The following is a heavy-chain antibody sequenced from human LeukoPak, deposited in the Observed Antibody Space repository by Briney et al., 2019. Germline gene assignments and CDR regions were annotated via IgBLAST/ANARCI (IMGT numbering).Heavy chain of an antibody. Sequence: SETLSLTCAVYGGSFNGYYWSWIRQPPGKGLEWIGEINHSGSTNYNPSLKSRVTISVDTSKNQFSLKLSSVTAADTAVYYCARVRYDYVWGSYRYYYFDYWGQGTLVTVSS. CDR3: ARVRYDYVWGSYRYYYFDY. CDR2: INHSGST. J-gene: IGHJ4*02. V-gene: IGHV4-34*01. D-gene: IGHD3-16*02. CDR1: GGSFNGYY.